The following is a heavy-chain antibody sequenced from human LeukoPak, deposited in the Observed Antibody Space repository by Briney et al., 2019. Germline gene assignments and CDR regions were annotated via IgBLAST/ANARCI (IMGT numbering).Heavy chain of an antibody. V-gene: IGHV4-34*01. CDR2: INHSGST. CDR3: ARKFSIAVAAANDAFDI. D-gene: IGHD6-19*01. J-gene: IGHJ3*02. CDR1: GGSFSGYY. Sequence: PSETLSLTCAVYGGSFSGYYWSWIRQPPGKGLEWIGEINHSGSTNYNPSLKSRVTISVDTSKNQFSLKLSSVTAADTAVYYCARKFSIAVAAANDAFDIWGQGTMVTVSS.